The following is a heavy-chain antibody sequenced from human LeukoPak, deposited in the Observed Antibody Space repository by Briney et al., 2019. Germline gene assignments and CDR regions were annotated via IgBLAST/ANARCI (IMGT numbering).Heavy chain of an antibody. CDR3: ARAAYCGGDCSLSPYFDY. CDR1: DLTFTKAW. D-gene: IGHD2-21*02. V-gene: IGHV3-15*01. CDR2: IKSRKDGGTA. J-gene: IGHJ4*02. Sequence: GGSLRLSCAASDLTFTKAWMTWVRQVPGKGLEWVGRIKSRKDGGTADYDAPVTGRFTISRDDSKNTLYLQMNSLKTEDTAVYYCARAAYCGGDCSLSPYFDYWGQGTLVTVS.